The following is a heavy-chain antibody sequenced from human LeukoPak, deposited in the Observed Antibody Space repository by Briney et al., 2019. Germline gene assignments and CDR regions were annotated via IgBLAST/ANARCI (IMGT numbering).Heavy chain of an antibody. V-gene: IGHV3-13*01. CDR1: GFTFIDYD. D-gene: IGHD6-19*01. CDR2: IGIRSDT. J-gene: IGHJ4*02. CDR3: ARGGIQVSGIDEFDY. Sequence: GGSLRLSCAASGFTFIDYDMHWVRQVIGKGLEWVSAIGIRSDTHYSGSVKGRFTISRENAESSLYPQMNSLRAEDTAVYYCARGGIQVSGIDEFDYWGQGTLVTVSS.